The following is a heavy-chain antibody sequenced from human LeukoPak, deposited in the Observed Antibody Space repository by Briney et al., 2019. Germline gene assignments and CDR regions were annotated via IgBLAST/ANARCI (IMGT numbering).Heavy chain of an antibody. CDR2: ISSSGSTI. CDR3: ARDNTYYYDSSGYYPSDYIDY. V-gene: IGHV3-48*03. J-gene: IGHJ4*02. Sequence: GGSLRLSCAASGFTFSSYEMNWVRQAPGKGLEWVSYISSSGSTIYYADSVKGRFTISRDNAKNSLYLQMNSLRAEDTAVYCCARDNTYYYDSSGYYPSDYIDYWGPGTLVTVSS. CDR1: GFTFSSYE. D-gene: IGHD3-22*01.